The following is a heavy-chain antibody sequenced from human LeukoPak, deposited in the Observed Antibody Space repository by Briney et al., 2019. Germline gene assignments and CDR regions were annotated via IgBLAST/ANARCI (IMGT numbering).Heavy chain of an antibody. CDR1: GGSISSYY. J-gene: IGHJ4*02. D-gene: IGHD4-17*01. V-gene: IGHV4-59*01. CDR3: VGKYGDYEPGPFDY. CDR2: IYYSGST. Sequence: SETLYLTCTVSGGSISSYYWSWIRQPPGKGLEWIGYIYYSGSTNYNPSLKSRVTISVDTSKNQFSLKLSSVTAADTAVYYCVGKYGDYEPGPFDYWGQGTLVTVSS.